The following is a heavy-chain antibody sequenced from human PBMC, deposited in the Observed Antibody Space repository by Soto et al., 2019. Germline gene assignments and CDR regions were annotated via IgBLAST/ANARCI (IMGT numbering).Heavy chain of an antibody. J-gene: IGHJ4*02. CDR2: IYYSGST. D-gene: IGHD2-8*01. Sequence: PSETLSLTCTVSGGSISSSSYYWGWIRQPPGKGLEWIGSIYYSGSTYYNPSLKSRVTISVDTSKNQFSLKLNSVTAADTAVYYCARTFTSMGLFDYWGPGTLVTVSS. CDR3: ARTFTSMGLFDY. V-gene: IGHV4-39*07. CDR1: GGSISSSSYY.